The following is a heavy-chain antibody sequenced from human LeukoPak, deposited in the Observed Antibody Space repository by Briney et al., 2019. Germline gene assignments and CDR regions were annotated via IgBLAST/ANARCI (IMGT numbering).Heavy chain of an antibody. Sequence: GGSLRLSCAASGFSFSSYGMHWVRQAPGKGLEWVAFIRYDGSNKYYADSVKGRFSISRDNSKNTLYLQMNSLRAGDTAVYYCAKPHFDDWGQGTLVTVSS. CDR3: AKPHFDD. CDR2: IRYDGSNK. V-gene: IGHV3-30*02. CDR1: GFSFSSYG. J-gene: IGHJ4*02.